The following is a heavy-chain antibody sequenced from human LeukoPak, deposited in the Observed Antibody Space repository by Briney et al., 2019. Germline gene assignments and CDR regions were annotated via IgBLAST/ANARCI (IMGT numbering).Heavy chain of an antibody. J-gene: IGHJ5*02. CDR3: ARHDYSNFVGWFDP. D-gene: IGHD4-11*01. Sequence: SVKVSCKASGGTFSSSAISWVRQAPGQGLEWMGGIVPLFGTANYAQKFQGRVTISADESTSTVYMDLSSLRSEDTAVYYCARHDYSNFVGWFDPWGQGTLVSVSS. V-gene: IGHV1-69*13. CDR2: IVPLFGTA. CDR1: GGTFSSSA.